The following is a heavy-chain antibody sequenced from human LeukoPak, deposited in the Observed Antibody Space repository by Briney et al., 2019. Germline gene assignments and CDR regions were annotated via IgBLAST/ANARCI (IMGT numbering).Heavy chain of an antibody. CDR1: GFTFSSYG. CDR3: AKSEGYFDY. V-gene: IGHV3-23*01. CDR2: ISGSGDST. Sequence: GGTLRLSCAASGFTFSSYGMNWVRQATGKGLEWVSSISGSGDSTDYADSVKGRFTISRDNSKNTLYLQMNSLRVEDTAVYYCAKSEGYFDYWGQGTLVTVSS. J-gene: IGHJ4*02.